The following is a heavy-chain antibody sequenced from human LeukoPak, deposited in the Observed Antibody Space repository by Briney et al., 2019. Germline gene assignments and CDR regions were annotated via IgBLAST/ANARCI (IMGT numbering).Heavy chain of an antibody. CDR2: IRYDGSNK. Sequence: GGTLRLSCAASGFTFSAYGMSWVRQAPGKGLEWVAFIRYDGSNKYYADSVKGRFTISRDNSKNTLYLQMNSLRAEDTAVYYCAKKKVVRGVIWSDLYYFDYWGQGTLVTVSS. D-gene: IGHD3-10*01. J-gene: IGHJ4*02. CDR1: GFTFSAYG. CDR3: AKKKVVRGVIWSDLYYFDY. V-gene: IGHV3-30*02.